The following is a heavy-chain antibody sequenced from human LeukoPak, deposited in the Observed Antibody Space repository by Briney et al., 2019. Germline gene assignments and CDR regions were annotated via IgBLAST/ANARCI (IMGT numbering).Heavy chain of an antibody. CDR3: ARGRGYCTNGVCHRRFDY. J-gene: IGHJ4*02. V-gene: IGHV1-8*01. D-gene: IGHD2-8*01. CDR2: MNPSSANT. CDR1: GYTFTSYD. Sequence: ASVKVSCKASGYTFTSYDINWVRQAPGQGLEWMGWMNPSSANTGCAQKFQGRVTMTRNTSISTAYMELSSLRSEDTAVYYCARGRGYCTNGVCHRRFDYWGQGTLVTVSS.